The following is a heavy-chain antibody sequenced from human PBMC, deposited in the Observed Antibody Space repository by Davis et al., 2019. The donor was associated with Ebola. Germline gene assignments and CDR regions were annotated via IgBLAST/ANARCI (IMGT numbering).Heavy chain of an antibody. CDR3: ARRIGHSYCKGDY. CDR1: GYTFTSYD. CDR2: MNPNSGNT. Sequence: AASVKVSCKASGYTFTSYDINWVRQATGQGLEWMGWMNPNSGNTGYAQKFQGRVTMTRNTSISTAYMELSSLRSEDTAVHYCARRIGHSYCKGDYWGQGTLVTVSS. J-gene: IGHJ4*02. D-gene: IGHD2/OR15-2a*01. V-gene: IGHV1-8*01.